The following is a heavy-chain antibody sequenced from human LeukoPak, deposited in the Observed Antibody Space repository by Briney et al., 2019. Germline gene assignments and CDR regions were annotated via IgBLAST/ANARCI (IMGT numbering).Heavy chain of an antibody. D-gene: IGHD4-23*01. CDR1: GGSISTYY. CDR2: IYYGGNT. Sequence: SETLSLTCTVSGGSISTYYWTWIRQPPGKGLEWIAYIYYGGNTFYNPSLKSRITMSVDTSKNQFSLKLSSVTAVDTAVYYCARNGGGGDSDAFDIWGQGTMVTVSS. V-gene: IGHV4-59*04. J-gene: IGHJ3*02. CDR3: ARNGGGGDSDAFDI.